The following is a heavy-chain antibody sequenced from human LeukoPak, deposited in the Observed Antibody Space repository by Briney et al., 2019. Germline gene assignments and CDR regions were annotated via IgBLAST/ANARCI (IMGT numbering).Heavy chain of an antibody. CDR1: GFTFSSYA. CDR2: ISGSGGST. V-gene: IGHV3-23*01. D-gene: IGHD6-19*01. J-gene: IGHJ6*02. CDR3: AKDDGSGWSYYYYYGMDV. Sequence: GGSLRLSCAASGFTFSSYAMSWVRQAPGKGQEWVSAISGSGGSTYYANSVKGRFTISRDNSKNTLYLQMNSLRAEDTAVYYCAKDDGSGWSYYYYYGMDVWGQGTTVTVSS.